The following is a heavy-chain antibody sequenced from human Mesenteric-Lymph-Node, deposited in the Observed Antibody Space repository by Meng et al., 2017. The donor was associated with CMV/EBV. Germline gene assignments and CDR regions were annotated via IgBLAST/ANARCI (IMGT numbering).Heavy chain of an antibody. CDR2: IKQDGSEI. J-gene: IGHJ4*02. CDR3: ARDGGRKDDY. D-gene: IGHD3-16*01. CDR1: RFSLNKSY. V-gene: IGHV3-7*01. Sequence: GESLKISCAASRFSLNKSYMRCVRLTPGKGLEWVANIKQDGSEIYYVDSVKGRFIISRDNAKNSLYLQMNSLRVEDTAVYYCARDGGRKDDYWGQGALVTVSS.